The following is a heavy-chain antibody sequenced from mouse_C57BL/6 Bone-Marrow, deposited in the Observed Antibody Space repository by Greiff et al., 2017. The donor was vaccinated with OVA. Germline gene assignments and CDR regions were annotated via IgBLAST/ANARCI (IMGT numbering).Heavy chain of an antibody. CDR3: ARRGYDGSFDY. D-gene: IGHD2-2*01. V-gene: IGHV5-16*01. CDR2: INYDGSST. Sequence: EVQVVESEGGLVQPGSSMKLSCTASGFTFSDYYMAWVRQVPEKGLEWVANINYDGSSTYYLDSLKSRFIISRDNAKNILYLQMSSLKSEDTATYYCARRGYDGSFDYWGQGTTLTVSS. J-gene: IGHJ2*01. CDR1: GFTFSDYY.